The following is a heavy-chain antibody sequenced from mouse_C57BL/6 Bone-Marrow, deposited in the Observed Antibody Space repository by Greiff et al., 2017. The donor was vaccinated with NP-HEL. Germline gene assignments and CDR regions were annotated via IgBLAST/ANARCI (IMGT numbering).Heavy chain of an antibody. D-gene: IGHD1-1*01. V-gene: IGHV10-3*01. J-gene: IGHJ1*03. Sequence: EVKLMESGGGLVQPKGSLKLSCAASGFTFNTYAMHWVRQAPGKGLEWVARIRSKSSNYATYYADSVKDRFTISRDDSQSMLYLQMNNLKTEDTAMYYWVRERYYYSGSSFFWYFDVWGTGTTVTVSS. CDR1: GFTFNTYA. CDR3: VRERYYYSGSSFFWYFDV. CDR2: IRSKSSNYAT.